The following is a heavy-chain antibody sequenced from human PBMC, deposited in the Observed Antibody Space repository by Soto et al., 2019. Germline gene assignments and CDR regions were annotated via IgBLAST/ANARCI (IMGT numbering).Heavy chain of an antibody. J-gene: IGHJ4*02. CDR1: GFPLRNYA. CDR3: AKIAAADDGFDY. CDR2: ISGSGGST. Sequence: VQLLESGGGLVQPGGSLRLSCAASGFPLRNYAMSWVRQAPGKGLEWVSGISGSGGSTYYADSVKGRFTISRDNSKNTLYLQMNSLRAEDTAVYYCAKIAAADDGFDYWGQGTLVTVSS. D-gene: IGHD6-13*01. V-gene: IGHV3-23*01.